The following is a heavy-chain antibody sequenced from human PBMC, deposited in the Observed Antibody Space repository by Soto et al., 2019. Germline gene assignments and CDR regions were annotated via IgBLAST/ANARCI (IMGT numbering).Heavy chain of an antibody. CDR2: IYSGGST. Sequence: GGSLRLSCAASGFTVSSNYMSWVRQAPGKGLEWVSVIYSGGSTYYADVVKGRFTISTDNSKNKLYLHMNSLRAEDTSVYYCAGVSLWFGELPGGMDVWGQGTTVTVSS. CDR3: AGVSLWFGELPGGMDV. CDR1: GFTVSSNY. V-gene: IGHV3-53*01. J-gene: IGHJ6*02. D-gene: IGHD3-10*01.